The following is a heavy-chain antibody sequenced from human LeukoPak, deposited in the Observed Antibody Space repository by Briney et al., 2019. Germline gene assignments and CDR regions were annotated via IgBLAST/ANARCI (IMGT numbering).Heavy chain of an antibody. J-gene: IGHJ4*02. CDR1: GITVSSNY. V-gene: IGHV3-53*04. D-gene: IGHD6-19*01. CDR2: IYSGGSI. CDR3: ARGGSSGWSDFDY. Sequence: GGSLRLSCAASGITVSSNYMSRVRQAPGKGLEWVSVIYSGGSIYYADSVQGRFTISRHNSINTVYLQMNSLRSEDTAVYYCARGGSSGWSDFDYWGQGTLVTVSS.